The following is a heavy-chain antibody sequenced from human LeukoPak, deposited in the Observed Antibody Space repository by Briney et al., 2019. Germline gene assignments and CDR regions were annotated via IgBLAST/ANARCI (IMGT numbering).Heavy chain of an antibody. J-gene: IGHJ6*03. V-gene: IGHV3-7*01. CDR2: IKQDGSEK. CDR1: GFTFSSYW. CDR3: ARAAVREYDFWSGYYGWSYYYYMDV. D-gene: IGHD3-3*01. Sequence: PGGSLRLSCAASGFTFSSYWMSWVRQAPGKGLEWVANIKQDGSEKYYVDSVKGRFTISRDNAKNSLYLQMNSLRAEDTAVYYCARAAVREYDFWSGYYGWSYYYYMDVWGKGTAVTVSS.